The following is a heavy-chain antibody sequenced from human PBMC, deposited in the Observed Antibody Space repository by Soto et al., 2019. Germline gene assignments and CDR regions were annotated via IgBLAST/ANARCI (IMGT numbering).Heavy chain of an antibody. Sequence: GASVKVSCKASGYTFTGYYMHWVRQAPGQGLEWMGWINPNSGGTNYAQKFQGWVTMTRDTSISTAYMELSRLRSDDTAVYYCARGLGSIAALGPYYYYMDVWGKGTTVTVSS. D-gene: IGHD6-6*01. J-gene: IGHJ6*03. V-gene: IGHV1-2*04. CDR1: GYTFTGYY. CDR2: INPNSGGT. CDR3: ARGLGSIAALGPYYYYMDV.